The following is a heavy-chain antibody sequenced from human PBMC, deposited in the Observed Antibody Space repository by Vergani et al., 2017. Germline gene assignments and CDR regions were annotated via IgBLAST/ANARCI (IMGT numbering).Heavy chain of an antibody. V-gene: IGHV3-66*02. Sequence: EVQLVESGGGLVQPGGSLRLSCAASGFTVSSNYMSWVRQAPGKGLEWVSVIYSGGSTYYADSVKGRFTISRDNSKNTLYLQMNSLRAEDTAVYYCARVLVVPAAMSKAPLDVWGQGTTVTVSS. CDR1: GFTVSSNY. D-gene: IGHD2-2*01. CDR2: IYSGGST. CDR3: ARVLVVPAAMSKAPLDV. J-gene: IGHJ6*02.